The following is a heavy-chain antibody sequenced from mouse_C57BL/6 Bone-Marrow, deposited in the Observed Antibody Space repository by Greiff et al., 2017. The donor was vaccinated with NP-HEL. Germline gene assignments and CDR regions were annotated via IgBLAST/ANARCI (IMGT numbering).Heavy chain of an antibody. D-gene: IGHD1-1*01. CDR2: INPGSGGT. CDR1: GYAFTNYL. Sequence: VQLQQSGAELVRPGTSVKVSCKASGYAFTNYLIAWVKQRPGQGLEWIGVINPGSGGTNYNEKFKGKATLTADKSSSTAYMQLSSLTSEDSAVYFCARSGGGSSPAWFAYWGQGTLVTVSA. CDR3: ARSGGGSSPAWFAY. V-gene: IGHV1-54*01. J-gene: IGHJ3*01.